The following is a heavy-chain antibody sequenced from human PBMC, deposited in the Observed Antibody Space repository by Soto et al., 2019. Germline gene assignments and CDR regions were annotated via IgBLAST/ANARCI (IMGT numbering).Heavy chain of an antibody. CDR2: ITGSGDNT. Sequence: EVQLLESGGGLVQPGGSLRLSCAASGFTFSSYAMSWVRQAPGKGLEWVSGITGSGDNTYYADSVKGRFTISRDNSKNPLYLQMISLRAEDTAVYFCARYRMVYAIDYFDNWGQGTLVTVSS. D-gene: IGHD2-8*01. CDR1: GFTFSSYA. J-gene: IGHJ4*02. CDR3: ARYRMVYAIDYFDN. V-gene: IGHV3-23*01.